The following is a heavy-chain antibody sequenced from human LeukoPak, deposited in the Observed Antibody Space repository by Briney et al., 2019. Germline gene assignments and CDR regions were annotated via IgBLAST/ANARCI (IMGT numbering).Heavy chain of an antibody. CDR3: AREDGYYFDY. Sequence: GGSLRLSCAASGFTFSSYAMHWVRQAPGNGLEWVAVISYDGSIKYYADYVKGRFTISRDSSKNTLYLQMSSVRAEDTAVYYCAREDGYYFDYWGQGTLVTVSS. CDR1: GFTFSSYA. CDR2: ISYDGSIK. V-gene: IGHV3-30*04. D-gene: IGHD3-10*01. J-gene: IGHJ4*02.